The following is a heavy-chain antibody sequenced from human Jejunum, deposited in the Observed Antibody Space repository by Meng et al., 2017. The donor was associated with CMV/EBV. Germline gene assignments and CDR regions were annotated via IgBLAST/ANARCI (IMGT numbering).Heavy chain of an antibody. CDR3: ARESGSYYWFDP. CDR1: AGSISGYY. V-gene: IGHV4-4*07. D-gene: IGHD1-26*01. J-gene: IGHJ5*02. CDR2: IYTSGST. Sequence: QVHLQGSGQGLVKSSETLSLTCFVSAGSISGYYWSWIRQPAGKGLEWIGRIYTSGSTHYNPSLKSRLTMSVDLSNNQISLKLRSVTAADTAVYYCARESGSYYWFDPWGQGTLVTVFS.